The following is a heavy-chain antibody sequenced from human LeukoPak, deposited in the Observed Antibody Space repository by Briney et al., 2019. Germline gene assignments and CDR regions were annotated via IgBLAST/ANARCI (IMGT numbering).Heavy chain of an antibody. V-gene: IGHV4-39*01. CDR2: IYYSGST. CDR3: ARPHLGYCSSTSCPHDAFDI. D-gene: IGHD2-2*01. Sequence: PSETLSLTCTVSGGSISSSSYYWGWLRQPPGKGLEWIVSIYYSGSTYYNPSLKSRVTISVDTSKNQFSLKLSSVTATETAVYYCARPHLGYCSSTSCPHDAFDIWGQGAMVTVSS. CDR1: GGSISSSSYY. J-gene: IGHJ3*02.